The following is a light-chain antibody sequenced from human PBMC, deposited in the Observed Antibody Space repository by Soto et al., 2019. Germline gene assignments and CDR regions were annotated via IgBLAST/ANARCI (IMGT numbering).Light chain of an antibody. CDR2: GAF. Sequence: DIQMTQYPSSVAAAVGDRVTITCRASQGISTWLAWYQHKPGTAPKLLIFGAFSLQRGVPSRFAGSGSVTDFTLTIKSLQPEDVATYYCQQVTTFPRTFGQGTKVEIK. V-gene: IGKV1-12*01. CDR3: QQVTTFPRT. J-gene: IGKJ1*01. CDR1: QGISTW.